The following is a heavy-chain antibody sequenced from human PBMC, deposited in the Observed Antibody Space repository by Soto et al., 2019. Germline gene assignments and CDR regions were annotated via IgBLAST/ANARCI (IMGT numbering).Heavy chain of an antibody. CDR2: IIPIFGTA. D-gene: IGHD5-18*01. CDR1: GGTFSSYA. J-gene: IGHJ6*02. CDR3: ARDRFHVDTATADYYYYGMDV. Sequence: QVQLVQSGAEVKKPGSSVKVSCKASGGTFSSYAISWVRQAPGQGLEWMGGIIPIFGTANYAQKFQGRVTITADKSTSTAYMELSSLRSEDTAVYYCARDRFHVDTATADYYYYGMDVWGQGTTVTVSS. V-gene: IGHV1-69*06.